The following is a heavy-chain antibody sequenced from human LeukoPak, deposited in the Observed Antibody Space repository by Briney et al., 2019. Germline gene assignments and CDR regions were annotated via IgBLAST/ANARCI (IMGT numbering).Heavy chain of an antibody. CDR2: IKQDGSEK. V-gene: IGHV3-7*03. Sequence: GGSLSLSCAASGFPFSSYWMTWVRQAPGKGLEWVANIKQDGSEKYYVDSVKGRFTISRDNAKNSLYVQMDSLRAEDTAVYYCARGSGWVDYWGQGTLVTVSS. D-gene: IGHD6-25*01. CDR3: ARGSGWVDY. CDR1: GFPFSSYW. J-gene: IGHJ4*02.